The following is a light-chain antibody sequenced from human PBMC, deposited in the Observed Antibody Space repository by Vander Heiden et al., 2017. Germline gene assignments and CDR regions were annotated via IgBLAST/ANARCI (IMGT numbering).Light chain of an antibody. CDR3: CSYAGSSVL. Sequence: QSALTQPRSVSGSPGQSVTLSCTGTSSDVGGYKYVSWYQQHPGKAPKLMIYDINLRPSGVPDRFSGSKSGNTASLTISGLQAEDDGDYYCCSYAGSSVLFGGGTKLTVL. CDR2: DIN. CDR1: SSDVGGYKY. V-gene: IGLV2-11*01. J-gene: IGLJ2*01.